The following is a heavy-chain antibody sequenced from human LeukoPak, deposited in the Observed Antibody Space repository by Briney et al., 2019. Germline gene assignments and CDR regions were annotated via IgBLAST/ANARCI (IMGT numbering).Heavy chain of an antibody. V-gene: IGHV3-21*01. CDR2: ISSSSSYI. CDR3: ASYNSGWTSFDY. J-gene: IGHJ4*02. D-gene: IGHD6-19*01. Sequence: GGSLRLSCAASGFTFSSYSLNWVRQAPGKGLEWVSSISSSSSYIYYADSVKGRFTISRDNAKNSLYLQMNSLRAEDTAVYYCASYNSGWTSFDYWGQGALVTVSS. CDR1: GFTFSSYS.